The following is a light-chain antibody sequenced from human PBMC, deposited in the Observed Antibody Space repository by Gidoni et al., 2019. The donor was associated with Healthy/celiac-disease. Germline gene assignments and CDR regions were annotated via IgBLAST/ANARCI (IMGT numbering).Light chain of an antibody. V-gene: IGKV2-30*01. CDR3: MQGTHWQGT. CDR1: QSLVYSDGNTY. Sequence: DVVMTQSPLSLPVTLGQPASISCRSSQSLVYSDGNTYLNWFQQRPGQSPRRLIYKVSNRDSGVPDRFSGSGSGTDFTLKISRVEAEYVGVYYCMQGTHWQGTFGQGTKLEIK. J-gene: IGKJ2*02. CDR2: KVS.